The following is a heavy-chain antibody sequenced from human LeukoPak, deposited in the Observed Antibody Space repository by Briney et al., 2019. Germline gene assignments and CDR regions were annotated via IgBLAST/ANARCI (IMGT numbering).Heavy chain of an antibody. D-gene: IGHD3-9*01. V-gene: IGHV4-59*01. CDR1: GGSISTYY. CDR2: IYYSGST. J-gene: IGHJ4*02. Sequence: PSETLSLTCTVSGGSISTYYWSWIRQPPGKGLEWIGYIYYSGSTNYNPSLKSRVTISVDTSKNQFSLKLSSVTAADTAVYYCATEGPLLRYLEGWGQGTLVTVSS. CDR3: ATEGPLLRYLEG.